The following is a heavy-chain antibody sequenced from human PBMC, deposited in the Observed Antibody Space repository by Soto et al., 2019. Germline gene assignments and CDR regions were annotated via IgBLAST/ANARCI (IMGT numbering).Heavy chain of an antibody. CDR3: ARDLGSGYDPGDY. D-gene: IGHD5-12*01. J-gene: IGHJ4*02. V-gene: IGHV1-69*13. Sequence: AASVKVSCKASGDTFTIFAISWVRQAPGQGLEWMGGIIPTIGTTNYAQRFQGRITITGDESTGTAYMELSSLKSEDTAVYYCARDLGSGYDPGDYWGQGTLVTVSS. CDR1: GDTFTIFA. CDR2: IIPTIGTT.